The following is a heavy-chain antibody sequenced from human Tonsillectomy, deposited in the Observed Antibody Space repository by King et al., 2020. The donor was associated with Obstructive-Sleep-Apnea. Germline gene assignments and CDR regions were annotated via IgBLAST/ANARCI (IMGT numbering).Heavy chain of an antibody. Sequence: QLVQSGGGVVQPGRSLRLSCAASGFTFSGYGIHWVRQAPGKGLEWVAIISYDGSSENYADSVKGRFTISRDNSKNTLYLQMNSLRVEDTAVYYCVKDFRDHWTLDYWGQGTLVTVSS. V-gene: IGHV3-30*18. CDR1: GFTFSGYG. D-gene: IGHD3/OR15-3a*01. CDR3: VKDFRDHWTLDY. J-gene: IGHJ4*02. CDR2: ISYDGSSE.